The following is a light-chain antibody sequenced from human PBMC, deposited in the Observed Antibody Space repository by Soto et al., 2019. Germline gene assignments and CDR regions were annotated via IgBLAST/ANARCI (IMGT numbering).Light chain of an antibody. CDR3: QQYASSPLT. Sequence: EILLTQSPGTLSLSSGERATLSCRASQSVRSNYLAWYQQKLGQAPRLLIYGASSRATGIPDRFGGSGSGTDFTLTISRLEPEDFAVYYCQQYASSPLTFGGGTKVEIK. J-gene: IGKJ4*01. CDR1: QSVRSNY. CDR2: GAS. V-gene: IGKV3-20*01.